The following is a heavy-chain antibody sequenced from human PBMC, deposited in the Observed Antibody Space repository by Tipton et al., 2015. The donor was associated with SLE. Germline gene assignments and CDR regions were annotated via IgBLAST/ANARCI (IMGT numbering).Heavy chain of an antibody. Sequence: TLSLTCAVYGGSFSGYYWSWIRQPPGKGLEWIGYIYYSGSTNYNPSLKSRVTISVDTSKNQFSLKLSSVTAAGTAVYYCASRGAAAAPGWYFDLWGRGTLVAVAT. V-gene: IGHV4-59*12. D-gene: IGHD6-13*01. CDR1: GGSFSGYY. CDR3: ASRGAAAAPGWYFDL. CDR2: IYYSGST. J-gene: IGHJ2*01.